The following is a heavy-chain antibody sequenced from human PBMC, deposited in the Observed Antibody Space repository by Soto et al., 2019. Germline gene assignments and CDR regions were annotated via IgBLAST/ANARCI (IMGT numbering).Heavy chain of an antibody. CDR3: ARGSFRSEEY. CDR2: INPDGSST. Sequence: EVQLVESGGGLVQPGGSLRLSCAASGFTFSLHWMHWVRQAPGKGLVWVSRINPDGSSTRNADSVKGRFAISRDNAKNTLYLQMNTLRAEDTAVYYCARGSFRSEEYWGQGTLVTVSS. V-gene: IGHV3-74*01. CDR1: GFTFSLHW. D-gene: IGHD2-15*01. J-gene: IGHJ4*02.